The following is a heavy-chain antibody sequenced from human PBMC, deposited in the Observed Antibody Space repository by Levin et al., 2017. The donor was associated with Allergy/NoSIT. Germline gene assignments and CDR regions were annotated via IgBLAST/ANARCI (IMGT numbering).Heavy chain of an antibody. CDR3: ARGRSPSGWHVFDY. CDR1: GFTFSSYA. V-gene: IGHV3-64*01. Sequence: PGGSLRLSCAASGFTFSSYAMHWVRHAPGKGLEFVSSISGNGGNTYYGNSVKGRFTISRDNSKNTLYLQMGSLRAEDMAVYYCARGRSPSGWHVFDYWGQGTLVTVSS. J-gene: IGHJ4*02. CDR2: ISGNGGNT. D-gene: IGHD6-19*01.